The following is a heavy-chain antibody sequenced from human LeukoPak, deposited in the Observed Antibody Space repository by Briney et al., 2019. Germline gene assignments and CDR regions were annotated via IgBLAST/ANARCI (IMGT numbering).Heavy chain of an antibody. D-gene: IGHD6-19*01. CDR3: AKRSAESSGYFNY. V-gene: IGHV3-23*01. J-gene: IGHJ4*02. CDR2: ITGSGAFT. Sequence: GGSLRLSCAASTFTFSSYSMNWVRQAPGKGLEWVSAITGSGAFTDYADSVKGRFTISRDNSKNTLYLQMNSLRAEDTAVYYCAKRSAESSGYFNYWGQGILVTVSS. CDR1: TFTFSSYS.